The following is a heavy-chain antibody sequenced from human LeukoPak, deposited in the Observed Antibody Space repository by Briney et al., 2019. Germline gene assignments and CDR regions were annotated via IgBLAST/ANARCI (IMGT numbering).Heavy chain of an antibody. J-gene: IGHJ4*02. Sequence: PGGSLRLSCVGSGFTFSSYEMNWVRQAPGKGLEWVSYISSSSGSTVYYADSVKGRFTISSDNAKNSLYLQMNSLRAEDTAVYYCAREGGSYFFEYWGQGILVTVSS. CDR2: ISSSSGSTV. CDR3: AREGGSYFFEY. D-gene: IGHD1-26*01. CDR1: GFTFSSYE. V-gene: IGHV3-48*03.